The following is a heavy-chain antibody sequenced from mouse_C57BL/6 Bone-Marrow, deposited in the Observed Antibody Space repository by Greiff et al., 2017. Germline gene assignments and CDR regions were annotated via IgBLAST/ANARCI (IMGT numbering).Heavy chain of an antibody. D-gene: IGHD2-5*01. Sequence: SGAELVRPGASVKLSCTASGFNIKDYYMHWVKQRPEQGLEWIGRIDPEDGDTEYAPKFQGKATMTADTSSNTAYLQLSSLTSEDTAVYYCTPYYSNYDWYFDVWGTGTTVTVSS. CDR3: TPYYSNYDWYFDV. CDR1: GFNIKDYY. CDR2: IDPEDGDT. J-gene: IGHJ1*03. V-gene: IGHV14-1*01.